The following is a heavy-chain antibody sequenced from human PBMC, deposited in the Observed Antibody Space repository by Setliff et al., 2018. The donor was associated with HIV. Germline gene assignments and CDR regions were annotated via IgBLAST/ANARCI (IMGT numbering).Heavy chain of an antibody. V-gene: IGHV3-48*03. CDR1: GFSINNYD. J-gene: IGHJ6*02. D-gene: IGHD3-10*01. CDR2: ISISGNTI. CDR3: AYYSLGSFYLGYYYYHGMDV. Sequence: GSLRLSCVASGFSINNYDMNWVRQAPGRGLEWISHISISGNTIYYADSVRGRFTISRDNAKNSLYLQMIGLRAEDTAVYYCAYYSLGSFYLGYYYYHGMDVWGLGTTVTVSS.